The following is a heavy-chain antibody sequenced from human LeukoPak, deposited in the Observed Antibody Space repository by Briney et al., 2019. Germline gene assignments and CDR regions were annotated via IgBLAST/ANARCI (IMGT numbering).Heavy chain of an antibody. CDR3: AKRYSSGWYYLDY. V-gene: IGHV3-30*18. D-gene: IGHD6-19*01. Sequence: GGSLRLSCAASGFTFNSYGMHWVRQAPGKGLEWVAVISYDETDKYYADSVKGRFTVSRDNSKNTLYLQMNSLRAADTAVYYCAKRYSSGWYYLDYWGQGTLVTVSS. J-gene: IGHJ4*02. CDR2: ISYDETDK. CDR1: GFTFNSYG.